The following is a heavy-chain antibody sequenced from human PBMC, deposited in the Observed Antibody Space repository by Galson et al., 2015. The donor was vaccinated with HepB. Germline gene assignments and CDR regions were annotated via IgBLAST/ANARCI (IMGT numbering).Heavy chain of an antibody. D-gene: IGHD3-22*01. V-gene: IGHV3-30-3*01. CDR2: ISYDGSNK. Sequence: SLRLSCAASGLTFSSYAMHWVRQAPGKGLEWVAVISYDGSNKYYADSVKGRFTISRDNSKNTLYLQMNSMRAEDTAVYYCAREYYYDSSGYPDAFDIWGQGTMVTVSS. CDR1: GLTFSSYA. J-gene: IGHJ3*02. CDR3: AREYYYDSSGYPDAFDI.